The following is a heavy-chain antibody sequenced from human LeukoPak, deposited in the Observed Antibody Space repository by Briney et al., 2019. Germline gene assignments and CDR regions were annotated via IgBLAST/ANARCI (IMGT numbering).Heavy chain of an antibody. Sequence: GGSLRLSCAASGFSFSNYAMNWVRQAPGKGLEWVSYISSSSSTIYYADSVKGRFTISRDNAKNSLYQQMNNLRAEDTAVYYCARGTEKGRNWFDPWGQGTLVTVSS. CDR3: ARGTEKGRNWFDP. CDR1: GFSFSNYA. CDR2: ISSSSSTI. V-gene: IGHV3-48*04. J-gene: IGHJ5*02. D-gene: IGHD3-10*01.